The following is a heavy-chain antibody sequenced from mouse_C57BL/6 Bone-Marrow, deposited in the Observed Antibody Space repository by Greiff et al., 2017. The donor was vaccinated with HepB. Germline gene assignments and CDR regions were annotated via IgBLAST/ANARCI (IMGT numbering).Heavy chain of an antibody. V-gene: IGHV3-6*01. J-gene: IGHJ2*01. CDR2: ISYDGSN. Sequence: EVQLQQSGPGLVKPSQSLSLTCSVTGYSITSGYYWNWIRQFPGNKLEWMGYISYDGSNNYNPSLKNRISITRDTSKNQFFLKLNSGTTEDTATYYCARVYYYGRNYFDYWGQGTTLTVSS. D-gene: IGHD1-1*01. CDR3: ARVYYYGRNYFDY. CDR1: GYSITSGYY.